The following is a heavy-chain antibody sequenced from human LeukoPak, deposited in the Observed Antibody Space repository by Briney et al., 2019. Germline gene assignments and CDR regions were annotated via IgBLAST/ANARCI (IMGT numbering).Heavy chain of an antibody. CDR2: IKQDGSDN. J-gene: IGHJ6*03. CDR3: AELGITMIGGV. Sequence: GGSLRLSCAASGFTCSSYWMTWVRQAPGKGLEWVANIKQDGSDNYYVDSVRGRFIISRDNAKNSLYLQMNSLRAEDTAVYYCAELGITMIGGVWGKGTTVTISS. CDR1: GFTCSSYW. V-gene: IGHV3-7*01. D-gene: IGHD3-10*02.